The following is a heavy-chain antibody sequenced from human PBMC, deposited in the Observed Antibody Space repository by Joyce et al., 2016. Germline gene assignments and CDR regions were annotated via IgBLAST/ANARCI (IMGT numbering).Heavy chain of an antibody. CDR1: GFSFHTYG. V-gene: IGHV3-21*02. D-gene: IGHD1-14*01. CDR2: ISTNGNYI. J-gene: IGHJ5*02. Sequence: EVQLVESGGDLVKPGGSLRLSCVAFGFSFHTYGMNWGRQAPGKGRDGVSSISTNGNYISYGESTKGRFTVSRDNAKTALFLQMSGLRVEDTAVYYCARGRYPGKTSHNWFDPWGQGTLVTVSS. CDR3: ARGRYPGKTSHNWFDP.